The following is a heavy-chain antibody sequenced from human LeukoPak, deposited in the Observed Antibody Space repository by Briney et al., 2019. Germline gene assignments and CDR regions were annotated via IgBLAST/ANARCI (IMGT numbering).Heavy chain of an antibody. Sequence: SSETLSLTCTVSGGSISSSSYYWGWIRQPPGKGLEWIGSIYYSGSTYYNPSLKSRVTISVDTYKNQFSLKLSSVTAADTAVYYCASSVAEYYYDRSFDYWGQGILVTVSS. CDR1: GGSISSSSYY. D-gene: IGHD3-22*01. J-gene: IGHJ4*02. CDR2: IYYSGST. CDR3: ASSVAEYYYDRSFDY. V-gene: IGHV4-39*07.